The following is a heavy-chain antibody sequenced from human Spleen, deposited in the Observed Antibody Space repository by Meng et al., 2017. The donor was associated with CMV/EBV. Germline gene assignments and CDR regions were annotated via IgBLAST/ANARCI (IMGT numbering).Heavy chain of an antibody. J-gene: IGHJ4*02. D-gene: IGHD6-19*01. CDR1: GFTFSSYT. Sequence: GGSLRLSCAASGFTFSSYTMNWVRQAPGKGLEWVSSVSSSSSYIYYADSVKGRFTISRDNAKNSLYLQMNSLRTDDTALYYCAKDAYSSGWYVFGHWGQGTLVTVSS. CDR2: VSSSSSYI. CDR3: AKDAYSSGWYVFGH. V-gene: IGHV3-21*01.